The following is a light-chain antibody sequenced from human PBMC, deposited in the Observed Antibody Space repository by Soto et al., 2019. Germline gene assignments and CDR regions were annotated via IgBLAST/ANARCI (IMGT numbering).Light chain of an antibody. V-gene: IGKV1-39*01. Sequence: DIEMTQSPSSLSASVGDRVTITCRASQSISSYLNWYQQKPGNPPNLLIYAASTLQSGVPSRFSAYGSETDFTLTISNLQAEDFATYYCQQSYTTPRTFGQGTKVEVK. J-gene: IGKJ1*01. CDR2: AAS. CDR3: QQSYTTPRT. CDR1: QSISSY.